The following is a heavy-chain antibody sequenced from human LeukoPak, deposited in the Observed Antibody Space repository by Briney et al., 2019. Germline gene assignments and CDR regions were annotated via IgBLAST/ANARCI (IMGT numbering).Heavy chain of an antibody. CDR2: IKSKTDGGTT. D-gene: IGHD2-2*01. J-gene: IGHJ6*03. V-gene: IGHV3-15*01. CDR3: TTDPQYEYYYYYYMDV. Sequence: PGGPLRLSCAASGFTFSNAWMSWVRQAPGKGLEWVGRIKSKTDGGTTDYAAPVKGRSTISRDDSKNTLYLQMNSLKTEDTAVYYCTTDPQYEYYYYYYMDVWGKGTTVTVSS. CDR1: GFTFSNAW.